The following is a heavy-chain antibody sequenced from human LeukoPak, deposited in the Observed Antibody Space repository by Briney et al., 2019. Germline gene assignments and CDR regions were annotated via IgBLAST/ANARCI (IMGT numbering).Heavy chain of an antibody. J-gene: IGHJ4*02. D-gene: IGHD5-18*01. CDR2: IKQDGSEK. CDR3: ARGGSYGYGEIYYFDY. Sequence: PGGSLRLSCAASGFTFSSYWMSWVRQAPGKGLEWVANIKQDGSEKYYVDSVKGRFTISRDNAKNSLYLQMNSLRAEDTAVYYCARGGSYGYGEIYYFDYWGQGTLVTVSS. CDR1: GFTFSSYW. V-gene: IGHV3-7*01.